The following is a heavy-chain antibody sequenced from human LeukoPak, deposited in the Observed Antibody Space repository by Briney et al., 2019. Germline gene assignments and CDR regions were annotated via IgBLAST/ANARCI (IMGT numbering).Heavy chain of an antibody. V-gene: IGHV3-7*01. CDR2: IKQDGSEK. CDR3: ARGTIAAAGTFLDY. D-gene: IGHD6-13*01. Sequence: GGSLRLSCAASGFTFSSYWMSWVRQAPGKGLEWVANIKQDGSEKYYVDSVKGRFTISRDNAKNSLYLQMNSLRAEDTAVYYCARGTIAAAGTFLDYXGQGTLVTVSS. J-gene: IGHJ4*02. CDR1: GFTFSSYW.